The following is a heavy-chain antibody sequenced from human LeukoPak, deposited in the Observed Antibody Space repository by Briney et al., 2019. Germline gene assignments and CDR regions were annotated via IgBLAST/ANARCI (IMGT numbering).Heavy chain of an antibody. D-gene: IGHD2-2*01. V-gene: IGHV3-23*01. Sequence: GGSLRLSCAASGFTFSSYAMSWVRQAPGKGLEWVSAISGSGGSTYYADSVKGRFTISRDNSKNTLYLQMNSLRVEDTAVYYCAKEGCSSTSCYVGDYWGQGTLVTVSS. CDR2: ISGSGGST. CDR3: AKEGCSSTSCYVGDY. J-gene: IGHJ4*02. CDR1: GFTFSSYA.